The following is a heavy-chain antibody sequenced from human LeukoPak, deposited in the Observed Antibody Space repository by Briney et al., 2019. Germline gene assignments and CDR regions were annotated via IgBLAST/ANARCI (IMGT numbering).Heavy chain of an antibody. V-gene: IGHV4-39*01. CDR1: GFTVSSNY. CDR2: IYYSGST. Sequence: PGGSLRLSCAASGFTVSSNYMSWVRQAPGKGLEWIGSIYYSGSTYYNPSLKSRVTISVDTSKNQFSLKLSSVTAADTAVYYCARHQGYSPYYYYMDVWGKGTTVTVSS. J-gene: IGHJ6*03. D-gene: IGHD6-13*01. CDR3: ARHQGYSPYYYYMDV.